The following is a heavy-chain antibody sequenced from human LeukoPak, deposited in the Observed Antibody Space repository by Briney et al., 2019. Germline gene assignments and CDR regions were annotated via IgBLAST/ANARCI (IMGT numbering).Heavy chain of an antibody. V-gene: IGHV4-59*08. CDR1: GGSMNNYY. Sequence: SETLSLTCTVSGGSMNNYYWSWIRQPPGKGLEWIGYIYYSGSTNYNPSLKSRVTISVDTSKNQFSLNLSSVTAADTAVYYCARQGGYYDFWSGYLDIWGQGTMVTVSS. D-gene: IGHD3-3*01. CDR2: IYYSGST. CDR3: ARQGGYYDFWSGYLDI. J-gene: IGHJ3*02.